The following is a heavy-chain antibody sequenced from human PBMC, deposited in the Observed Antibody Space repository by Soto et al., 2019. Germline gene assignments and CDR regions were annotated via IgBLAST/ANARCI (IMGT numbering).Heavy chain of an antibody. CDR3: AASIYYYGMDV. V-gene: IGHV5-51*01. Sequence: GESLTISCKGSGYTFTNYWIGWVRQMPEKGPEWMGIIYPGDSDTKYNPSFQGQVTISADKSITTTYRQWSSLKASDTAIYYCAASIYYYGMDVWGQGTTVTVTS. CDR1: GYTFTNYW. CDR2: IYPGDSDT. J-gene: IGHJ6*02.